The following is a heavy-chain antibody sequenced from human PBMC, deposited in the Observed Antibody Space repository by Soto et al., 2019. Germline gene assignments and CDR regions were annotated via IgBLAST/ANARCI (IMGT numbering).Heavy chain of an antibody. CDR3: ARDISFCSGYDRSYNCFDT. J-gene: IGHJ5*02. CDR1: GGSISSYY. Sequence: GTISVTCTVSGGSISSYYWSWIWQPPGKGLEWIGYIYYSGSTNYNPSLKSLVTISVDTSKNQFSLKLSSVTAADTAGYYCARDISFCSGYDRSYNCFDTWVQGTLVTGS. CDR2: IYYSGST. V-gene: IGHV4-59*01. D-gene: IGHD3-3*01.